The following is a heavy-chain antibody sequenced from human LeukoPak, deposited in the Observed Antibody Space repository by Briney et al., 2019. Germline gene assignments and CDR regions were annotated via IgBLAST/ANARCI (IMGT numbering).Heavy chain of an antibody. J-gene: IGHJ4*02. Sequence: SETLSLTCTVSGGSISSYYWSWIRQPPGKGLEWIGYIYYSGSTNYNPSLKSRVTISVDTSKNQFSLKLSSVTAADTAVYYCARGARITMVRGVIQNYYFDYWGQGTLVTVSS. V-gene: IGHV4-59*12. CDR3: ARGARITMVRGVIQNYYFDY. CDR2: IYYSGST. D-gene: IGHD3-10*01. CDR1: GGSISSYY.